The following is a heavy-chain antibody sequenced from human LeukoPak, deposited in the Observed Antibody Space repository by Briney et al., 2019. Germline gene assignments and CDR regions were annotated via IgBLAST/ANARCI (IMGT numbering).Heavy chain of an antibody. CDR2: IYYSGST. J-gene: IGHJ4*02. V-gene: IGHV4-39*01. Sequence: PSETLSLTCTVSGGSISSSSYYWGWIRQPPGKGLEWIGSIYYSGSTYYNPSLKSRVTISVDTSKNQFSLKLSSVTAADTAVYHCASAIYSYGSYYFDYWGQGTLVTVSS. CDR3: ASAIYSYGSYYFDY. CDR1: GGSISSSSYY. D-gene: IGHD5-18*01.